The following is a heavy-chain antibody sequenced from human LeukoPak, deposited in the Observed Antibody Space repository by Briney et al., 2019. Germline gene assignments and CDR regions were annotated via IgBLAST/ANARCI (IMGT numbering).Heavy chain of an antibody. CDR1: GFTFSSYA. Sequence: GGSLRLSCAASGFTFSSYAMSWVRQAPGKGLEWVSAISGSGGSTYYADSVKGRFTISRDNSKNTLYLQMNSLRAEDTAVYYCAKDIVVVVAAQRYNWFDPWGQGTLVTVSS. CDR3: AKDIVVVVAAQRYNWFDP. CDR2: ISGSGGST. J-gene: IGHJ5*02. D-gene: IGHD2-15*01. V-gene: IGHV3-23*01.